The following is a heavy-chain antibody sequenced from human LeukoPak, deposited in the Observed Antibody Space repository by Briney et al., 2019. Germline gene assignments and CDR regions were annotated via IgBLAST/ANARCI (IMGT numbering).Heavy chain of an antibody. V-gene: IGHV3-30*04. J-gene: IGHJ4*01. CDR3: ARDGGYTGGWTSGAGDY. D-gene: IGHD2-8*02. CDR1: GFTFSAYV. Sequence: PGGSLRLSCAASGFTFSAYVMHWVRQAPGKGLECVAVISNDGNEKYYADSVKGRFSISRDNSKNTLYLKMSSLRPEDPAVYSCARDGGYTGGWTSGAGDYWGQGTLVTVSS. CDR2: ISNDGNEK.